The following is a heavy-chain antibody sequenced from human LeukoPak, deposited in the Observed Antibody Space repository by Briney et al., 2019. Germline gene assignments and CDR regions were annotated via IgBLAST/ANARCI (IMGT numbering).Heavy chain of an antibody. Sequence: PARSLRLSCAASGFTFSSYGMHWVRQAPGKGLEWVAVISYDGSNKYYADSVKGRFTISRDNSKNTLYLQMNSLRAEDTAVYYCAKEANAGYSSGWYFFGAFDIWGQGTMVTVSS. V-gene: IGHV3-30*18. CDR2: ISYDGSNK. CDR1: GFTFSSYG. J-gene: IGHJ3*02. CDR3: AKEANAGYSSGWYFFGAFDI. D-gene: IGHD6-19*01.